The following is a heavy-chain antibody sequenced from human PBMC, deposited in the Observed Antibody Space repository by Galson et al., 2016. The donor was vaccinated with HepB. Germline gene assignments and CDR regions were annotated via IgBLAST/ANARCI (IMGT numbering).Heavy chain of an antibody. D-gene: IGHD3-10*01. Sequence: SLRLSCAASGFTFSSYWMHWVRQAPGKGLVWVSRINSDGSSTSYADSVKGRFTISRDNAKNTLYLQMNSLRAEDTAVYYCAKAYGSGSSFYYYYGMDVWGQGTTVTV. J-gene: IGHJ6*02. CDR2: INSDGSST. CDR3: AKAYGSGSSFYYYYGMDV. V-gene: IGHV3-74*01. CDR1: GFTFSSYW.